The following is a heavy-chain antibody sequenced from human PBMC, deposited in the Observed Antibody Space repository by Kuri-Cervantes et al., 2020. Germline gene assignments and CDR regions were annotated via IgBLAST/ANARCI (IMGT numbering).Heavy chain of an antibody. D-gene: IGHD3-22*01. CDR1: GGSISSYY. J-gene: IGHJ6*03. CDR3: ARHFYERGGYYYEGYFYYWDI. V-gene: IGHV4-4*07. CDR2: IYTSGST. Sequence: SETLSLTCTVSGGSISSYYWSWIRQPAGKGLEWIGRIYTSGSTNYNPSLKSRVTISVDKSKNQFSLKLSSVTAADTAVYYCARHFYERGGYYYEGYFYYWDIWGKGTTVTVSS.